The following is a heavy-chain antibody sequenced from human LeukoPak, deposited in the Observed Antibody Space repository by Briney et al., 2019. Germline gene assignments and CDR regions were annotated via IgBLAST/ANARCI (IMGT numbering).Heavy chain of an antibody. CDR2: ISYSGST. J-gene: IGHJ3*02. CDR1: GGSISSSSYY. Sequence: SETLSLTCTVSGGSISSSSYYWGWIRQPPGKGLEWIGSISYSGSTYYNPSLKSRVTISVDTSKNQFSLKLSSVTAADTALFYCARVRGYNYASDAFDIWGQGTVVTVSS. CDR3: ARVRGYNYASDAFDI. D-gene: IGHD5-18*01. V-gene: IGHV4-39*07.